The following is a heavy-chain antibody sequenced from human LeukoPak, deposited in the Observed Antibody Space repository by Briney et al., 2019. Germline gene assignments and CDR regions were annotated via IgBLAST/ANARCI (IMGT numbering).Heavy chain of an antibody. D-gene: IGHD3-3*01. Sequence: GGSLRLSCAASGFTFSSYAMSWVRQAPGKGLEWVSAISGSGGSTYYADSVKGRFTISRDNAKNSLYLQMNSLRAEDTALYYCASITIFGVASLWGQGTLVTVSS. J-gene: IGHJ4*02. CDR1: GFTFSSYA. CDR2: ISGSGGST. CDR3: ASITIFGVASL. V-gene: IGHV3-23*01.